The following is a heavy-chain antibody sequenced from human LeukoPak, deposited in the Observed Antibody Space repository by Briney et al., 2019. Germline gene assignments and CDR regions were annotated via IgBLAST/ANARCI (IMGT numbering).Heavy chain of an antibody. V-gene: IGHV1-46*01. CDR2: INPSGGST. J-gene: IGHJ4*02. D-gene: IGHD2-15*01. CDR3: ATSVVVVAATGYSYGPFDY. Sequence: AAVKVSCKASGYTFTSYYMHWVRQAPGQGLEWMGIINPSGGSTSYAQKFQGRVTMTRDTSTSKVYMELSSLRSEDTAVYYCATSVVVVAATGYSYGPFDYWGQGTLVTVSS. CDR1: GYTFTSYY.